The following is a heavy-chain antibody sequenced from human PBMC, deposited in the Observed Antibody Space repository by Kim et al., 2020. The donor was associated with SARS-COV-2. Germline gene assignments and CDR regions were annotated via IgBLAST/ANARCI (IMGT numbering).Heavy chain of an antibody. CDR3: AKDLVGWAGKPKYYYYGMDV. CDR2: ISGSGGST. Sequence: GGSLRLSCAASGFTFSSYAMSWVRQAPGKGLEWVSAISGSGGSTYYADSVKGRFTISRDNSKNTLYLQMNSLRAEDTAVYYCAKDLVGWAGKPKYYYYGMDVWGQGTTVTVSS. V-gene: IGHV3-23*01. D-gene: IGHD3-10*01. CDR1: GFTFSSYA. J-gene: IGHJ6*02.